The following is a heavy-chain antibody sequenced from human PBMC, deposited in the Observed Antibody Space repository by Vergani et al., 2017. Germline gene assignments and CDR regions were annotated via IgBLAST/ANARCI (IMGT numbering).Heavy chain of an antibody. J-gene: IGHJ4*02. Sequence: EVQLVESGGGLVKPGGSLRLSCAASGFTFSNAWMSWVRQAPGKGLEWVGRIKSKTDGGTTDYAEPVKGRFTISRADSKNTLYLQMHILKTEDTAVYYCTTHSALGFDYWGQGTLVTVSS. V-gene: IGHV3-15*01. D-gene: IGHD6-13*01. CDR3: TTHSALGFDY. CDR1: GFTFSNAW. CDR2: IKSKTDGGTT.